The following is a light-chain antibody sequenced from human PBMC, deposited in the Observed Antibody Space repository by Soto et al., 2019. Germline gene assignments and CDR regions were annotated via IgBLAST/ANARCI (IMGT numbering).Light chain of an antibody. CDR1: QSVSSNY. CDR3: QKYASSPWT. Sequence: EMVLTQSPGTLSLSPGERATLSCRASQSVSSNYLAWYQQKPGQAPRLLIYGASSRATGIPDRFSGSESGTDFTLTISRLEPEDFAVYHCQKYASSPWTFGQGTKVEIK. V-gene: IGKV3-20*01. J-gene: IGKJ1*01. CDR2: GAS.